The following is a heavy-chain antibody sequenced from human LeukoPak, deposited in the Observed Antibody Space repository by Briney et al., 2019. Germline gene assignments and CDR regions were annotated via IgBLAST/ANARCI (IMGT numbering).Heavy chain of an antibody. J-gene: IGHJ6*02. Sequence: SETLSLTCTVSGGSISSGGYYWSWIRQHPGKGLEWIGYIYYSGSNYDNPSLKRRVTITVHTYKNQFSLKLSSVTAADTAVYYCARDRTYSSSSGGDYYYYGMDGWGQGTTVTVSS. CDR1: GGSISSGGYY. V-gene: IGHV4-31*03. CDR2: IYYSGSN. CDR3: ARDRTYSSSSGGDYYYYGMDG. D-gene: IGHD6-6*01.